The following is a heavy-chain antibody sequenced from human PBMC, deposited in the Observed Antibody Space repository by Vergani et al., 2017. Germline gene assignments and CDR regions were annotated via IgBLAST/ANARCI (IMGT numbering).Heavy chain of an antibody. CDR3: TRGNSSSSEGDYFDY. D-gene: IGHD6-6*01. V-gene: IGHV3-21*01. CDR1: GFTFTTYG. Sequence: EVQLVESGGGLVKPGGSLRLSCVASGFTFTTYGMGWVRQAPGKGLEWVSSISSSGNYIYYTDTMKGRITITRDNAKRSLSLQMNSLRAEDTAVYYCTRGNSSSSEGDYFDYWGQGTLVTVSS. CDR2: ISSSGNYI. J-gene: IGHJ4*02.